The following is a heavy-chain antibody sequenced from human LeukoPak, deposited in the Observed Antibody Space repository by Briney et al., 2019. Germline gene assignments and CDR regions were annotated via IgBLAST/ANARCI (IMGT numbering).Heavy chain of an antibody. J-gene: IGHJ4*02. CDR1: GFTFDDYG. V-gene: IGHV3-20*04. CDR2: INWNGGST. Sequence: GGSLRLSCAASGFTFDDYGMSWVRQAPGKGLEWVSGINWNGGSTGYPDSVKGRFTISRDNAKNSLYLQMNSLRAEDTALYYCARDLDYGGSRGFDYWGQGTLVTVSS. D-gene: IGHD4-23*01. CDR3: ARDLDYGGSRGFDY.